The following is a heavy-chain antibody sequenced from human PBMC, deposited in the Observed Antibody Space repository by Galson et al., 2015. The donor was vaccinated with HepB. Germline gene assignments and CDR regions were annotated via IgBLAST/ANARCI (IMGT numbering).Heavy chain of an antibody. Sequence: SLRLSCAASGFTFSSYGMHWVRQAPGKGLEWVAFIRYDGSNKYYADSVKGRFTISRDNSKNTLYLQMNSLRAEDTAVYYCAKEDEGGNYDQTNGFDYWGQGTLVTVSS. J-gene: IGHJ4*02. CDR3: AKEDEGGNYDQTNGFDY. D-gene: IGHD3-3*01. V-gene: IGHV3-30*02. CDR1: GFTFSSYG. CDR2: IRYDGSNK.